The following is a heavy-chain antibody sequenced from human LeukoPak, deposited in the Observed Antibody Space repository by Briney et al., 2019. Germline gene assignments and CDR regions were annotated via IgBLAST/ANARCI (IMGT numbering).Heavy chain of an antibody. CDR3: ARGRYYGMDV. J-gene: IGHJ6*02. V-gene: IGHV3-74*01. Sequence: GGSLRLSCAASAFTFGSYWMHWVRQAPGKGLVWVSRIDSDGSSTRYADSVKGRFTISRDNAKNTLYLQMNSLRAEDTAVYYCARGRYYGMDVWGQGTTVTVSS. CDR2: IDSDGSST. CDR1: AFTFGSYW.